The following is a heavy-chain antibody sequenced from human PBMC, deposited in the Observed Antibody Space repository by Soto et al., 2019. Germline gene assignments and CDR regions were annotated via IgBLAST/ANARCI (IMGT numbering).Heavy chain of an antibody. CDR3: ARAYGAGSFDF. V-gene: IGHV1-8*01. D-gene: IGHD3-10*01. Sequence: QVQLVQSGAEVKKPGASVKVSCTGSGYTFRSYDIHWVRQATGQGLEWMGWVNPNTGNTGYAQKFQGRVTMTRDMSKSSAYMEVNSLTSEDTAIYYCARAYGAGSFDFWGQGTLVSDSS. J-gene: IGHJ5*01. CDR2: VNPNTGNT. CDR1: GYTFRSYD.